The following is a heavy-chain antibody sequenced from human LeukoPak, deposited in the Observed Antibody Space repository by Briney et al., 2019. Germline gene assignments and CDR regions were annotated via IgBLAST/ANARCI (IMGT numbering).Heavy chain of an antibody. V-gene: IGHV6-1*01. CDR2: TYYRSKWYN. CDR3: ARGSGIAVAGLDY. Sequence: SPTLSLTFAISGDSVSSNSAAWNWLRQSPSRGLEWLGSTYYRSKWYNDYAVSVKSRITINPNTSKNQFSLQLNSVTPEDTAVYYCARGSGIAVAGLDYWGQGTLVTVSS. J-gene: IGHJ4*02. CDR1: GDSVSSNSAA. D-gene: IGHD6-19*01.